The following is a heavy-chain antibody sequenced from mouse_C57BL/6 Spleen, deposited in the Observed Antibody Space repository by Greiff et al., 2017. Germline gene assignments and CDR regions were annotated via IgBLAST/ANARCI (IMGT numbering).Heavy chain of an antibody. J-gene: IGHJ3*01. D-gene: IGHD2-4*01. Sequence: QVQLQQPGAELVKPGASVTLSCKASGYTFTSYWMHWVKQRPGQGLEWIGMIHPNSGSTNYNEKCKSKATLTVDKSSSTAYMQLSSLTSEDSAVYYWASLYYDYDLFAYWGQGTLVTVSA. CDR3: ASLYYDYDLFAY. CDR1: GYTFTSYW. CDR2: IHPNSGST. V-gene: IGHV1-64*01.